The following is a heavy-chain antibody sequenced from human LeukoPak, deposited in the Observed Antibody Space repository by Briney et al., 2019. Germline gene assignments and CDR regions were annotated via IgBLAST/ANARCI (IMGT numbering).Heavy chain of an antibody. D-gene: IGHD3-3*01. V-gene: IGHV1-2*02. CDR1: GYTFTGYY. J-gene: IGHJ3*02. CDR2: INPNSGGT. CDR3: AREGDDFWSGYYNAFDI. Sequence: GASVTVSCKASGYTFTGYYMHWVRQAPGQGLEWMGWINPNSGGTNYAQKFQGRVTMTRDTSKNQFSLKLSSVTAADTAVYYCAREGDDFWSGYYNAFDIWGQGTMVTVSS.